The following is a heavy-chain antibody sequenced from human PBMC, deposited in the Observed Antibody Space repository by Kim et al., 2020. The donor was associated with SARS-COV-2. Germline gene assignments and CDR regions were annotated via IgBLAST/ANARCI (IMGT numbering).Heavy chain of an antibody. CDR2: LSGSGGST. J-gene: IGHJ4*03. Sequence: GGSLRLSCAASGFTFNNYAMSWVRQAPGKGLEWVSSLSGSGGSTYYADSVKDRFAISRDNAKNMVYLQMTSLRAEEMALYYCAKVLPIGICYSCGYVYY. CDR3: AKVLPIGICYSCGYVYY. D-gene: IGHD2-15*01. CDR1: GFTFNNYA. V-gene: IGHV3-23*01.